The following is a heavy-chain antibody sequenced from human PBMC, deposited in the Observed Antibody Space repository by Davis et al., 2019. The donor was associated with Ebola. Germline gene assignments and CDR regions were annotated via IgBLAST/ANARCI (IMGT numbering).Heavy chain of an antibody. CDR1: GGSISSYY. Sequence: ETLSLTCTVSGGSISSYYWGWIRQPPGKGLEWIGSIYYSGSTYYNPSLKSRVTISVDTSKNQFSLKLSSVTAADTAVYYCARGYYSSGWYSIWGQGTLVTVSS. V-gene: IGHV4-39*01. J-gene: IGHJ4*02. D-gene: IGHD6-19*01. CDR3: ARGYYSSGWYSI. CDR2: IYYSGST.